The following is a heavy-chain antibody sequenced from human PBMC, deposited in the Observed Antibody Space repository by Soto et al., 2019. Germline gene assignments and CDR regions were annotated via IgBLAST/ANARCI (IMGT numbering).Heavy chain of an antibody. CDR2: ISSSSSYT. CDR3: ARALGLHSGGYYLPFDY. Sequence: PGGSLRLSCPASGFTFSDYYMSWIRQAPGKGLERVSYISSSSSYTNYAESVKGRFTIPRDNAKNSLYLQMNSLRAEDTAVYYCARALGLHSGGYYLPFDYWGQGTLVTVSS. D-gene: IGHD3-22*01. J-gene: IGHJ4*02. CDR1: GFTFSDYY. V-gene: IGHV3-11*06.